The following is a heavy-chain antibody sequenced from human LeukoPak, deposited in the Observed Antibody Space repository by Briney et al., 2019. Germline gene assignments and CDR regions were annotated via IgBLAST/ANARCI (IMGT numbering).Heavy chain of an antibody. CDR1: GGSFSGYY. CDR3: AKQAYDSSGYYTQSFDY. D-gene: IGHD3-22*01. V-gene: IGHV3-23*01. J-gene: IGHJ4*02. Sequence: ETLSLTCAVYGGSFSGYYWSWVRQAPGKGLEWVSAISGSGGSTYYADSVKGRLTISRDNSKNTLYLQMNSLRAEDTAVYYCAKQAYDSSGYYTQSFDYWGQGTLVTVSS. CDR2: ISGSGGST.